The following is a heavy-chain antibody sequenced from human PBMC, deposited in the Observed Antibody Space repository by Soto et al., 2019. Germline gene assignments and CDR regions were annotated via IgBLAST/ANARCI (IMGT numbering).Heavy chain of an antibody. CDR3: AREGGRYCTGGSCQVDY. D-gene: IGHD2-15*01. J-gene: IGHJ4*02. CDR2: IYYSGNT. V-gene: IGHV4-39*02. Sequence: QLQLQESGPGLVKPSETLSLTCTVSGGSISSSSYYWGWIRQPPGKGLEWIGSIYYSGNTYYTPSIKSRVTISVDTSKNQFSVELSSVTAADTAVYYCAREGGRYCTGGSCQVDYWGQGTLVTVSS. CDR1: GGSISSSSYY.